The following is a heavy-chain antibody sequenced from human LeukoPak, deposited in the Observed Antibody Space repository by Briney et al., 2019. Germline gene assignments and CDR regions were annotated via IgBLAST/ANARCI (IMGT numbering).Heavy chain of an antibody. CDR2: ISGSGGST. CDR1: GFTFSSYA. CDR3: AKGGYYDSSGYYYVIFLFDY. V-gene: IGHV3-23*01. J-gene: IGHJ4*02. D-gene: IGHD3-22*01. Sequence: GGSLRLSCAASGFTFSSYAMSWVRQAPGKGLEWVSAISGSGGSTYYADSVKGRFTISRDNSKNTLYLQMNSLRAEDTAVYYCAKGGYYDSSGYYYVIFLFDYWGQGTLVTVSS.